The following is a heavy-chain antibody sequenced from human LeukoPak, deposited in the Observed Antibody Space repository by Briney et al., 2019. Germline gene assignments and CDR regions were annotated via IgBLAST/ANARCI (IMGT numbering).Heavy chain of an antibody. Sequence: SETLSLTCTVSGGSISSSSHYWGWIRQPPGKGLEWIGSIYYDGNTYYNPSLKSRVTMSVDTSKNQFSLKLSSVTAADTAVYYCAGQNFYGSSGYYYTYPAKIDYWGQGSLVTVSS. CDR1: GGSISSSSHY. CDR3: AGQNFYGSSGYYYTYPAKIDY. J-gene: IGHJ4*02. D-gene: IGHD3-22*01. CDR2: IYYDGNT. V-gene: IGHV4-39*01.